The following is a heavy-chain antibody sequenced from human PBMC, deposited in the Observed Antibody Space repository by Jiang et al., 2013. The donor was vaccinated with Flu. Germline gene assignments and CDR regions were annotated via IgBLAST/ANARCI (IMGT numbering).Heavy chain of an antibody. V-gene: IGHV1-69*04. CDR1: GGTVTSYA. CDR3: ARVGPGSRGWYAY. D-gene: IGHD6-19*01. Sequence: GAEVKKPGSSVKVSCEASGGTVTSYAISWVRQAPGQGLEWMGRIIPILGTTNYAQKFQGRVTMTRDTSTGTVYMELSSLRSEDTAVYYCARVGPGSRGWYAYWGQGTLVTVSS. J-gene: IGHJ4*02. CDR2: IIPILGTT.